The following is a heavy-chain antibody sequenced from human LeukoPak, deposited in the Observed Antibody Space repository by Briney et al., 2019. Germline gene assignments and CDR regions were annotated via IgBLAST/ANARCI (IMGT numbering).Heavy chain of an antibody. CDR3: ARETPIVVTQNGLDI. Sequence: GASVKVSCKASGYTFTDYYVHWVRQAPGQGLEWMGWINPNSGGTKYAQKFQGRVTMTRDTSFSTAHMELSRLRSDDSAVYYCARETPIVVTQNGLDIWGQGTMVTVFS. CDR2: INPNSGGT. J-gene: IGHJ3*02. CDR1: GYTFTDYY. D-gene: IGHD4-23*01. V-gene: IGHV1-2*02.